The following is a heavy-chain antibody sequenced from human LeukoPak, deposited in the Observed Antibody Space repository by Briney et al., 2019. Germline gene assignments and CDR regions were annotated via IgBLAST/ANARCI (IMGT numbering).Heavy chain of an antibody. J-gene: IGHJ4*02. Sequence: ASVKVSCKASGYTFTSYGISWVRQAPGQGLEWMGWISAYNGNTNYAQKLQGRVTMTTDTSTSTAYMELRSLRSEDTAVYYCATDRDYYSNWPGRWYYWGQGTLVTVSS. CDR2: ISAYNGNT. CDR3: ATDRDYYSNWPGRWYY. V-gene: IGHV1-18*01. CDR1: GYTFTSYG. D-gene: IGHD4-11*01.